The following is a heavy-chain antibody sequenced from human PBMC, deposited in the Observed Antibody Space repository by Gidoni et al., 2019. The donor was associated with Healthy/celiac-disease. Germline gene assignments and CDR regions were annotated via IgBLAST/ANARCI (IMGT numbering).Heavy chain of an antibody. CDR3: TRRATMFRGVDWYFDL. CDR1: GFTFSGSA. V-gene: IGHV3-73*02. CDR2: IRSKANSYAT. D-gene: IGHD3-10*01. Sequence: EVQLVESGGGLVQPGGSLKLSCAASGFTFSGSASHWVRQASGKGLEWVGRIRSKANSYATAYAASVKGRFTISRDDSKNTAYLQMNSLKTEDTAVYYCTRRATMFRGVDWYFDLWGRGTLVTVSS. J-gene: IGHJ2*01.